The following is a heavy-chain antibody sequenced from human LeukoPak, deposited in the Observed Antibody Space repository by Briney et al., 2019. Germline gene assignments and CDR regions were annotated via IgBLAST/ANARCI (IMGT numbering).Heavy chain of an antibody. D-gene: IGHD2-15*01. CDR2: INHSGST. CDR1: GGFFSGYY. J-gene: IGHJ1*01. V-gene: IGHV4-34*01. CDR3: ARSARGYCSGGSCYSKYFQH. Sequence: SETLSLTCAVYGGFFSGYYWSWIRQPPGKGLEWIGEINHSGSTNYNPSLKSRVTISVDTSKNQFSLKLSSVTAADTAVYYCARSARGYCSGGSCYSKYFQHWGQGTLVTVSS.